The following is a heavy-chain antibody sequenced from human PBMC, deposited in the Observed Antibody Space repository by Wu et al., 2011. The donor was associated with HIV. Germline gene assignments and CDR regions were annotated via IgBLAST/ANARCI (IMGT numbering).Heavy chain of an antibody. J-gene: IGHJ6*03. V-gene: IGHV1-69*14. CDR1: GGTFSSYA. CDR3: ARESEGQRMKGFYYYMAV. D-gene: IGHD1-1*01. CDR2: IIPIFGTR. Sequence: QVQLVQSEAEVKKPGSSVKVSCKASGGTFSSYAISWVRQAPGQGLEWMGGIIPIFGTRNDAQKFQGRITITADKSTSTAYMELSSLTSDDTAVYYCARESEGQRMKGFYYYMAVWGKGTTVTVSS.